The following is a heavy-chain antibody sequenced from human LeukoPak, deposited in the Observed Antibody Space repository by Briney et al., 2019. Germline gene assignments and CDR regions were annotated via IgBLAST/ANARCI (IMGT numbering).Heavy chain of an antibody. CDR3: AIPSGTFLAYYFGLDV. D-gene: IGHD1-26*01. CDR2: FDPEDGET. CDR1: GYTLTELS. V-gene: IGHV1-24*01. J-gene: IGHJ6*02. Sequence: ASVKVSCEVSGYTLTELSMQWMRQAPGKGLEWMGGFDPEDGETIYAQNFQGRVTLTEDKSTDTVYMELNSLTSEDTAVYYCAIPSGTFLAYYFGLDVWGQGTTVTVSS.